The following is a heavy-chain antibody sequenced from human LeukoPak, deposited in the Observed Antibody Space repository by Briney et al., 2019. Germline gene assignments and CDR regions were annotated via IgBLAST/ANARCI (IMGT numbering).Heavy chain of an antibody. Sequence: ASVKVSCKASGYTFTTYAMNWVRQAPGQGLEWMGWINPNSGGTDYARKFQGRVTMTRDTSISTAYMELNRLRSDDTAVYYCARGGDYGSGNYFNPGDAFDIWGQGTMVTVSS. CDR1: GYTFTTYA. CDR3: ARGGDYGSGNYFNPGDAFDI. D-gene: IGHD3-10*01. J-gene: IGHJ3*02. V-gene: IGHV1-2*02. CDR2: INPNSGGT.